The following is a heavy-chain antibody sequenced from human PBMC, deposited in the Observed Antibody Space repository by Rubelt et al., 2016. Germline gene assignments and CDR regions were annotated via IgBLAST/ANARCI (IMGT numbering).Heavy chain of an antibody. V-gene: IGHV4-4*02. CDR3: ANNKVLGEVLRDDAFDV. CDR2: INHSGIT. D-gene: IGHD2/OR15-2a*01. J-gene: IGHJ3*01. CDR1: GGSIDRSTW. Sequence: QVQLQESGPGLVKPSGTLSLTCAVSGGSIDRSTWWNWVRQSPGKGLEWIGEINHSGITNSNPSLKSRTTISVDKSKKQFSLKLSSVTAADTAVYFCANNKVLGEVLRDDAFDVWGQGTMVTVSS.